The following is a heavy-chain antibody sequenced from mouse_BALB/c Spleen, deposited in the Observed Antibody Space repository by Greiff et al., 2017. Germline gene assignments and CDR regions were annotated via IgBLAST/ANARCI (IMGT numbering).Heavy chain of an antibody. Sequence: EVQVVESGGGLVKPGGSLKLSCAASGFTFSDYYMYWVRQTPEKRLEWVATISDGGSYTYYPDSVKGRFTISRDNAKNNLYLQMSSLKSEDTAMYYCARRDYGYAMDYWGQGTSVTVSS. J-gene: IGHJ4*01. V-gene: IGHV5-4*02. D-gene: IGHD2-4*01. CDR3: ARRDYGYAMDY. CDR2: ISDGGSYT. CDR1: GFTFSDYY.